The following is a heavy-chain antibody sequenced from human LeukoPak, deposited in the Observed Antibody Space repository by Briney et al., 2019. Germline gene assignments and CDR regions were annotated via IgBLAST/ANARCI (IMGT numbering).Heavy chain of an antibody. CDR3: ARAGMSSTSSYYYYYMDV. CDR1: GYTFTSYD. Sequence: ASVKVSCKASGYTFTSYDINWVRQATGQGLEWMGWMNPNSGNTGYAQKFQGRVTITRNTSISTAYMELSSLRSEDTAVYYCARAGMSSTSSYYYYYMDVWGKGTTVTVSS. CDR2: MNPNSGNT. D-gene: IGHD2-2*01. J-gene: IGHJ6*03. V-gene: IGHV1-8*03.